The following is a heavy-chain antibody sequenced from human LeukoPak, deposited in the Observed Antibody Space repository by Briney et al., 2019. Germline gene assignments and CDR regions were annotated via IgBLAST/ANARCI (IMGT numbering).Heavy chain of an antibody. Sequence: GASVKVSCKASGYTFTCYGISWVRQAPGQGLEWMGWISAYNGNTNYAQKLQGRVTMTTDTSTSTAYMELRSLRSDDPAVYYCARGVQLERGTTDLDYWGQGTLVTVSS. CDR3: ARGVQLERGTTDLDY. CDR1: GYTFTCYG. D-gene: IGHD1-1*01. J-gene: IGHJ4*02. V-gene: IGHV1-18*01. CDR2: ISAYNGNT.